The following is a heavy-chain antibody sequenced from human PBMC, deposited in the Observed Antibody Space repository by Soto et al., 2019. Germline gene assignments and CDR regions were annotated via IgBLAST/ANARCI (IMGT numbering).Heavy chain of an antibody. V-gene: IGHV1-18*01. CDR2: ISAYNGNT. CDR1: GYTFTSYG. J-gene: IGHJ6*02. D-gene: IGHD3-3*01. CDR3: ARDQVYDFWSGPYYYYGMDV. Sequence: ASVKVSCKASGYTFTSYGISWVRQAPGQGLEWMGWISAYNGNTNYAQKLLGRVTMTTDTSTSTAYMELRSLRSDDTAVYYCARDQVYDFWSGPYYYYGMDVWGQGTTVTVSS.